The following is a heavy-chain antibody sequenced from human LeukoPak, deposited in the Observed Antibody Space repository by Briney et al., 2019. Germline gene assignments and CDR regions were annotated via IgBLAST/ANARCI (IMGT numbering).Heavy chain of an antibody. J-gene: IGHJ4*01. V-gene: IGHV1-2*02. D-gene: IGHD7-27*01. Sequence: ASVKVSCKASGYTFTGHYMHWIRQAPGQGLEWMGWIEPNSGGTHFAQKFQGRLTISRDTSISTAYMELSRLSSDDTAVYYCARDENWGPDYWGHGTLVTVSS. CDR3: ARDENWGPDY. CDR1: GYTFTGHY. CDR2: IEPNSGGT.